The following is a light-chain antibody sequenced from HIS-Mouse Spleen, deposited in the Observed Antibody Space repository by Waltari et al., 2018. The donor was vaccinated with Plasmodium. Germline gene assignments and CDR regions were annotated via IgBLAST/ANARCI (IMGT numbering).Light chain of an antibody. CDR3: QAWDSSTVV. CDR2: QDS. CDR1: KLGYKY. J-gene: IGLJ2*01. Sequence: SCELTQPPSVSVSPGQTASIPCSGDKLGYKYACWYQQKPGQSPVLVIYQDSKRPSGIPERFSGSNSGNTATLTISGTQAMDEADYYCQAWDSSTVVFGGGTKLTVL. V-gene: IGLV3-1*01.